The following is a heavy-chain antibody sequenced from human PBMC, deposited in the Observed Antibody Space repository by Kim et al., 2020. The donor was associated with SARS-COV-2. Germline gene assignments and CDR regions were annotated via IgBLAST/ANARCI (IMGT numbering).Heavy chain of an antibody. D-gene: IGHD6-13*01. CDR2: IYYSGST. V-gene: IGHV4-59*13. CDR3: ARERGTAAPYYYYYYGLDV. J-gene: IGHJ6*02. Sequence: SETLSLTCTVSGGSISSYYWSWIRQPPGKGLEWIGYIYYSGSTNYNPSLKSRVTISVDTSKNQFSLKLSSVTAADTAVYYCARERGTAAPYYYYYYGLDVWGQGTTVTVSS. CDR1: GGSISSYY.